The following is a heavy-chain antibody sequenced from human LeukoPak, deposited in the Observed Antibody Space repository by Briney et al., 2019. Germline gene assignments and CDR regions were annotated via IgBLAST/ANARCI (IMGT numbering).Heavy chain of an antibody. D-gene: IGHD2-2*02. CDR2: IRYDGSNK. V-gene: IGHV3-30*02. CDR3: AKDRCSSTSCYIIDY. J-gene: IGHJ4*02. CDR1: GFTFSSYG. Sequence: GGSLRLSCAASGFTFSSYGMHWVRQAPGKGLEWVAFIRYDGSNKYYADSVKGRFTIPRDNTKNTLYLQMISLRAEDTAVYYCAKDRCSSTSCYIIDYWGQGTLVTVSS.